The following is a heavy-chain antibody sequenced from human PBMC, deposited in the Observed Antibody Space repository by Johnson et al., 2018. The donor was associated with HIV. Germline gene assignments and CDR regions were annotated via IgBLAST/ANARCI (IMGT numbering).Heavy chain of an antibody. V-gene: IGHV3-7*04. CDR3: ARGDTAMGYDAFDI. CDR1: GFTFSNYW. CDR2: IKHDGTEK. D-gene: IGHD5-18*01. J-gene: IGHJ3*02. Sequence: VQLVESGGGLVQPGGSLRLSCAGSGFTFSNYWMTWVRLAPGKGLEWVANIKHDGTEKYYVDSVKGRFTISRDNAKNSLYLQMNSLRAEDTAVYYCARGDTAMGYDAFDIWGQGTMVTVSS.